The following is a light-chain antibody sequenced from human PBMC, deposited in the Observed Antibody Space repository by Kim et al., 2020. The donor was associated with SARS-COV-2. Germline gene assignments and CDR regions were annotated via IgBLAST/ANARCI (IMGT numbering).Light chain of an antibody. V-gene: IGKV3-11*01. Sequence: LSLTPGERAPLPGRARQGVSSYLAWYQQKPGQAPRLLIYDASNRATGIPARFSGSGSGTDFTLTISSLEPEDFAVYYCQQRSNWHTFGQGTKLEI. CDR2: DAS. CDR3: QQRSNWHT. J-gene: IGKJ2*01. CDR1: QGVSSY.